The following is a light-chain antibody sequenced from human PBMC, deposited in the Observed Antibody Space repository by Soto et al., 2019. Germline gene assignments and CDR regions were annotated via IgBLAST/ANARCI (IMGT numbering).Light chain of an antibody. CDR3: QQYGSSPGT. Sequence: EIVLTQSPGTLSLSPGERATLSCRASQSVSSSYLAWYQQKPGQAPRLLIYGASTRAAGIPDRFSGSGSGTDFTHTISRLEPEDFAVYSCQQYGSSPGTFGQGTKVEIK. J-gene: IGKJ1*01. CDR1: QSVSSSY. V-gene: IGKV3-20*01. CDR2: GAS.